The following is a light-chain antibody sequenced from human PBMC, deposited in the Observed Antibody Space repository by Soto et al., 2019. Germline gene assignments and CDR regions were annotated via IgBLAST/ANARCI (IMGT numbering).Light chain of an antibody. CDR2: KAS. J-gene: IGKJ1*01. Sequence: DIQMTQSPSTLSASVGDRVTITCRASQSISGWLAWYQQKPGKAPKLLLYKASSLETGVPSRFSGSGSGTEFTLTISSLQPDDFATYYCQQYDSYSRTFGQGTKVESK. CDR3: QQYDSYSRT. V-gene: IGKV1-5*03. CDR1: QSISGW.